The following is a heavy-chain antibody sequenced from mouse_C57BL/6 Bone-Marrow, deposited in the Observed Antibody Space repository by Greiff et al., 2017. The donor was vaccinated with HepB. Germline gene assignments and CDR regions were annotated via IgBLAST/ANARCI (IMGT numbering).Heavy chain of an antibody. J-gene: IGHJ3*01. D-gene: IGHD2-4*01. CDR1: GYTFTSYW. V-gene: IGHV1-74*01. Sequence: QVQLQQPGAELVKPGASVKVSCKASGYTFTSYWMHWVKQRPGQGLEWIGRIHPSDSDTNYNQKFKGKATLTVDKSSSTAYMQLNSLTSEDSAVYFCAISGLYDYETWFAYWGQGTLVTVSA. CDR3: AISGLYDYETWFAY. CDR2: IHPSDSDT.